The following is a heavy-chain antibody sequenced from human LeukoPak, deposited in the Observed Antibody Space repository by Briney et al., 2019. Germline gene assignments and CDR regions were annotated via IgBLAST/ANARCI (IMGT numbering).Heavy chain of an antibody. V-gene: IGHV1-18*01. CDR2: ISAYNGNT. D-gene: IGHD6-13*01. CDR3: ARVRMYSSSWYNWFDS. J-gene: IGHJ5*01. Sequence: ASVKVSCKASGYTFTSYGISWVRQAPGQGLEWMGWISAYNGNTNYAQKLQGRVTMTTDTSTSAAYMELRSLRSDDTAVYYCARVRMYSSSWYNWFDSWGQGTLVTVS. CDR1: GYTFTSYG.